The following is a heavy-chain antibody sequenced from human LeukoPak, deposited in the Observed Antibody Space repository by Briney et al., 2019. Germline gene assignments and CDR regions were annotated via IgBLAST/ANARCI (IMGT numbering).Heavy chain of an antibody. Sequence: PSETLSLTCTVSGGSVSSGSYYWSWIRQPPGKGLEWIGYIYYSGSTNYNPSLKSRVTISVDTSKNQFSLKLSSVTATDTAVHYCARVNAYRYCSGGSCYIDYWGQGTLVTVSS. CDR3: ARVNAYRYCSGGSCYIDY. V-gene: IGHV4-61*01. CDR1: GGSVSSGSYY. J-gene: IGHJ4*02. D-gene: IGHD2-15*01. CDR2: IYYSGST.